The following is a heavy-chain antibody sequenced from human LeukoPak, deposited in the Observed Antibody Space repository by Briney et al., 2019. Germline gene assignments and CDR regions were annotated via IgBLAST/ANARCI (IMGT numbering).Heavy chain of an antibody. J-gene: IGHJ4*02. V-gene: IGHV4-59*08. D-gene: IGHD6-6*01. CDR2: IYYSGST. CDR1: GGSISSYY. Sequence: PSETLSLTCTVSGGSISSYYWSWIRQPPGKGLEWIGYIYYSGSTNYNPSLKSRVTISVDTSKNQFSLKLSSVTAADTAVYYCARQSIAARPDYWGQRTLVTVSS. CDR3: ARQSIAARPDY.